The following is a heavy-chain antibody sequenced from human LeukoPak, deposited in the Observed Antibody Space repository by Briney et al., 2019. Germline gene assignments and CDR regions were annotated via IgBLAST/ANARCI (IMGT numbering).Heavy chain of an antibody. CDR3: TKVRGVLLQSSGDHYFDY. Sequence: PGGSLRLSCAASGFTFSSYGMHWVRQAPGKGLEWVAVISYDGSNKYYADSVKGRFTISRDNSKNTLYLQMNSLRAEDTAVYYCTKVRGVLLQSSGDHYFDYWGQGTLVTVSS. CDR2: ISYDGSNK. J-gene: IGHJ4*02. D-gene: IGHD3-10*01. V-gene: IGHV3-30*18. CDR1: GFTFSSYG.